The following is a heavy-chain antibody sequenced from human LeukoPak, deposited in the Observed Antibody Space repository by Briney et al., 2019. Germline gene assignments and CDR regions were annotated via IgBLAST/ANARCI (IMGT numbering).Heavy chain of an antibody. D-gene: IGHD7-27*01. J-gene: IGHJ4*02. CDR1: GFTFSSYG. Sequence: GGSLRLSCAASGFTFSSYGMHWVRQAPGKGLEWVAFIRYDGSNKYYADSVKGRFTISRDNCKNTLYLQMNSLRAEGTAVYYCATLTGASVDYWGRGTLVTVSS. CDR3: ATLTGASVDY. V-gene: IGHV3-30*02. CDR2: IRYDGSNK.